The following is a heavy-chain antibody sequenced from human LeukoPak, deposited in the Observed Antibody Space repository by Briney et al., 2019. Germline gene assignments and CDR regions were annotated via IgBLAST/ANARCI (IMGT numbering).Heavy chain of an antibody. Sequence: GGSLRLSCAASGFTFRSYWMNWVRQAPGKGLEWVGNIKQDGSEKYYVDSVKGRFNNSRDNARNSLYLQMNRLRAEDTAVYYCAGVGGFCSSTTCYGNLGMDVWGHGTTVTVSS. D-gene: IGHD2-2*01. V-gene: IGHV3-7*01. J-gene: IGHJ6*02. CDR3: AGVGGFCSSTTCYGNLGMDV. CDR1: GFTFRSYW. CDR2: IKQDGSEK.